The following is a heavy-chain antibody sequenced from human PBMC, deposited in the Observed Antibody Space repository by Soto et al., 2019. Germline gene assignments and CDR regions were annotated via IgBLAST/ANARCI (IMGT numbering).Heavy chain of an antibody. CDR1: GFTVSNYW. Sequence: GGSLRLSCAASGFTVSNYWMNWVRQAPGKGLVWVSHIKNDGTTSYADSVEGRFTVSRDDAKSSFYLQMNSLRADDTAVYYCAKDRGEEGLKFLEWFGGMDVWGHGTTVTVSS. D-gene: IGHD3-3*01. CDR2: IKNDGTT. J-gene: IGHJ6*02. CDR3: AKDRGEEGLKFLEWFGGMDV. V-gene: IGHV3-74*01.